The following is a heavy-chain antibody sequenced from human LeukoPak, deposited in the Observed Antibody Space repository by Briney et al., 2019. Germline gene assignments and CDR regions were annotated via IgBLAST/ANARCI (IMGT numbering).Heavy chain of an antibody. D-gene: IGHD3-10*02. CDR3: ARDLHVRGIITNTNWFDP. J-gene: IGHJ5*02. CDR2: ISSSSGSK. V-gene: IGHV3-21*01. CDR1: GFAFSSYS. Sequence: GGSLRLSCAASGFAFSSYSMNWVRQAPGKGLEWVSSISSSSGSKYYSDSLKGRFTISRDNAKDLLYLQMNSLRAENTAVYYCARDLHVRGIITNTNWFDPWGQGTLVTVSS.